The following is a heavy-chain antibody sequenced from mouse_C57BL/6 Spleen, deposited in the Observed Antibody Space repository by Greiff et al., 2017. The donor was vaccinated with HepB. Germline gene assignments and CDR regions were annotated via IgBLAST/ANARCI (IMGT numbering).Heavy chain of an antibody. Sequence: EVQLVESGPELVKPGASVKISCKASGYSFTGYYMNWVKQSPEKSLEWIGEINPSTGGTTYNQKFKAKATLTVDKSSSTAYMQLKSLTSEDSAVYYCAGYYYGSSYGYFDVWGTGTTVTVSS. CDR1: GYSFTGYY. V-gene: IGHV1-42*01. CDR3: AGYYYGSSYGYFDV. CDR2: INPSTGGT. D-gene: IGHD1-1*01. J-gene: IGHJ1*03.